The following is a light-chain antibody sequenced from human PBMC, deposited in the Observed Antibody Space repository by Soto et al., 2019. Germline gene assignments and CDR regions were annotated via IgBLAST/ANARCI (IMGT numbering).Light chain of an antibody. Sequence: QSVLTQPPSVSGAPGQRVTLSCTGNSSNLGAGYDVHWYQQLPGAAPKLVIFGNRNRPSGVPERFSCSKSGTSASLAITGLQAEDEAHYYCQAYDYSLTASVFGGGTKVTVL. CDR1: SSNLGAGYD. CDR3: QAYDYSLTASV. J-gene: IGLJ3*02. V-gene: IGLV1-40*01. CDR2: GNR.